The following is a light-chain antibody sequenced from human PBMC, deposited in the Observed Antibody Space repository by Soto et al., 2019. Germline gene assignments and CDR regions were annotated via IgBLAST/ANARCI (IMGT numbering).Light chain of an antibody. V-gene: IGKV1-39*01. J-gene: IGKJ1*01. CDR3: QQSFSTPWT. CDR1: QDIRSA. Sequence: DIQLTQSPSSLSASVGDRVTITCRASQDIRSALGWYQQKPGKVPKLLIYAASTLQSGVPPRFSDSGSGTDFTLTISSLQPEDFATYFCQQSFSTPWTFGQGTKVDIK. CDR2: AAS.